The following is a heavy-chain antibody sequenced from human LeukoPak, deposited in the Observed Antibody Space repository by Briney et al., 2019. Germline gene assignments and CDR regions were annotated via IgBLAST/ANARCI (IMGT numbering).Heavy chain of an antibody. CDR3: TRRSSAAGRQYFDY. D-gene: IGHD6-13*01. CDR2: IKSETDGGTT. V-gene: IGHV3-15*07. CDR1: GFTFSSAW. J-gene: IGHJ4*02. Sequence: PGGSLRLSCAASGFTFSSAWMSWGRQARGKGLEWVGRIKSETDGGTTDYAAPVTGTFTISRDDSENTLYLQMNSLKTEDTAVYYCTRRSSAAGRQYFDYWGQGTLVTVSS.